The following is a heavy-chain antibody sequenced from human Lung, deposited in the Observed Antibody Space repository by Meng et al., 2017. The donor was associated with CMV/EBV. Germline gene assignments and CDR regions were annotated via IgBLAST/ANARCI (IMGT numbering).Heavy chain of an antibody. CDR3: AKDRLSSSSWYYYYYGMDV. CDR2: IWYDGSNK. Sequence: GGSLRLSCAASGFTFSSYGMHWVRQAPGKGLEWVAVIWYDGSNKYYADSVKGRFTISRDNSKNTLYLQMNSLRAEDTAVYYCAKDRLSSSSWYYYYYGMDVWGQRTTVTFSS. CDR1: GFTFSSYG. D-gene: IGHD6-13*01. V-gene: IGHV3-30*02. J-gene: IGHJ6*02.